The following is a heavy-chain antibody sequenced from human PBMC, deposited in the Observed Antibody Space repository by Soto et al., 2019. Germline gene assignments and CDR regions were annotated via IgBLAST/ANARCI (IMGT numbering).Heavy chain of an antibody. D-gene: IGHD4-4*01. Sequence: QLQLQESGPGLVKPSETLSLTCTVSGGSISSSSYYWGWIRQPPGKGLEWIGSIYYSGSTYYNPSLKSRVTISVDTSKNQFSLKLSSVTAADTAVYYCARGGGVTTSGFIPEYYYYYYGMDVWGQGTTVTVSS. J-gene: IGHJ6*02. CDR3: ARGGGVTTSGFIPEYYYYYYGMDV. CDR1: GGSISSSSYY. V-gene: IGHV4-39*01. CDR2: IYYSGST.